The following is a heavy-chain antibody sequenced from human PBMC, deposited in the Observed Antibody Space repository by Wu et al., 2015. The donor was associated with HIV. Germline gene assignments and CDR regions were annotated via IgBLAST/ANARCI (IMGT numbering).Heavy chain of an antibody. V-gene: IGHV1-46*01. J-gene: IGHJ5*01. CDR1: GYTFTSYY. Sequence: QVQLAQLGVEVRKPGASVKVSCKASGYTFTSYYMHWVRQAPGQGLEWMGIINPSGGSTSYAQKFQGRVTITTDESTSTVYMDLSSLRSEDTAVYYCVRGYSGDTNLDSWFDTWGQGTQVTVFS. CDR3: VRGYSGDTNLDSWFDT. CDR2: INPSGGST. D-gene: IGHD1-1*01.